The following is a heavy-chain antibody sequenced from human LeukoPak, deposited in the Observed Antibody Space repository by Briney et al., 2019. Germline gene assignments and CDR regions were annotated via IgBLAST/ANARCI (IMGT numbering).Heavy chain of an antibody. V-gene: IGHV4-34*01. J-gene: IGHJ6*03. D-gene: IGHD5-12*01. CDR3: ARGGYPESLTFYYYYFYIDV. CDR2: VNHSASGST. CDR1: GGSFSGYS. Sequence: SETLSLTCAVYGGSFSGYSWHWIRQPPGKGLEWIGEVNHSASGSTTSNPSLKSRVTISVDTSKNQFSLKLRFVTAADTAVYYCARGGYPESLTFYYYYFYIDVWDKGTTVAVSS.